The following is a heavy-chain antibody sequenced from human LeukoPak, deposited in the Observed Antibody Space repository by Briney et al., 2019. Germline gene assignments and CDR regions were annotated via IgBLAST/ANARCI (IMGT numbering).Heavy chain of an antibody. Sequence: ASVKVSCKASGYTFTGYYMHWVRQAPGQGLEWMGWISGYNGNTNYGQKVRGRVTMTTDTSTTTAYMELRSLRFDDTAVYYCARETRRLYYEDYYGMDVWGQGTTVTVSS. V-gene: IGHV1-18*04. J-gene: IGHJ6*02. CDR1: GYTFTGYY. D-gene: IGHD3-16*01. CDR3: ARETRRLYYEDYYGMDV. CDR2: ISGYNGNT.